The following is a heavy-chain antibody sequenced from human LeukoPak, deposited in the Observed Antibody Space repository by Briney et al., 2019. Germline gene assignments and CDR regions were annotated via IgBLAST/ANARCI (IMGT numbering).Heavy chain of an antibody. Sequence: PGGSLRLSCAASGFTFSLYAMSWVRQAPGKGLVWVSGLNEDGGYTYYADSVKGRFTISRDNSENTLHLQMRSLRAKDTAIYYCVRDFRCSGGSCPLFDSWGQGTLVTVSS. V-gene: IGHV3-23*01. D-gene: IGHD2-15*01. CDR3: VRDFRCSGGSCPLFDS. CDR2: LNEDGGYT. CDR1: GFTFSLYA. J-gene: IGHJ4*02.